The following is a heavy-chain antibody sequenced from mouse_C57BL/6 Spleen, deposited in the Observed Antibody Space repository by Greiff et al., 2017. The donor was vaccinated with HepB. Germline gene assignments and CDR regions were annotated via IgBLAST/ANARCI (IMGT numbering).Heavy chain of an antibody. CDR3: AVGGYYYAMDY. CDR1: GYTFTSYW. J-gene: IGHJ4*01. D-gene: IGHD1-1*01. V-gene: IGHV1-52*01. Sequence: QVQLQQPGAELVRPGSSVKLSCKASGYTFTSYWMHWVKQRPIQGLEWIGNIDPSDSETHYNQKFKDKATLTVDNSSSTAYMQRSSLTSEDSAVYYGAVGGYYYAMDYWGQGTSVTVSS. CDR2: IDPSDSET.